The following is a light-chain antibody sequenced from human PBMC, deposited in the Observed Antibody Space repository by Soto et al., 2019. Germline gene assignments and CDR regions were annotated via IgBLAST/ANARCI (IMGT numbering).Light chain of an antibody. CDR3: QQYGSSIRT. J-gene: IGKJ1*01. Sequence: EIVLTQSPGTLSLSPGERATLSCRASQSIRSSYLAWYQQKPGQTPRLLIYGVSTRATGIPDRFSGSGSGTDFTLTISRLEPEDFAGYYCQQYGSSIRTFGQGTKVEIK. V-gene: IGKV3-20*01. CDR1: QSIRSSY. CDR2: GVS.